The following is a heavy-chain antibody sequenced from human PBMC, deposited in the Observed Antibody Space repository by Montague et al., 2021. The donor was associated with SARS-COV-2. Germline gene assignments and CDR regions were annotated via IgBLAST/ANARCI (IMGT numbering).Heavy chain of an antibody. Sequence: SETLSLTCTVSGASISRSSYYWGWIRQPPGKGLEWIGNIYYSGNTHYNPSLKSRVTISVDTSKNQFSLRLSSVTAADTAIYYCARQGNSGNLIDYWGQGTLVTVSS. V-gene: IGHV4-39*01. CDR3: ARQGNSGNLIDY. CDR1: GASISRSSYY. D-gene: IGHD3-10*01. CDR2: IYYSGNT. J-gene: IGHJ4*02.